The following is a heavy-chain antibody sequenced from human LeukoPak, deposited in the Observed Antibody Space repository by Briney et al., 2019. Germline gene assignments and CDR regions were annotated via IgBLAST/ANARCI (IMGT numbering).Heavy chain of an antibody. J-gene: IGHJ4*02. Sequence: ASVKVSCKASGGTFSSYAISWVRQAPGQGLEWMGGIIPIFGTANYAQKFQGRVTITADKSTSTAYMELSSLRSEDTALYYCAKDFDSYYDSTGYGASFSYWGQGTLVTVSS. D-gene: IGHD3-22*01. CDR2: IIPIFGTA. V-gene: IGHV1-69*06. CDR1: GGTFSSYA. CDR3: AKDFDSYYDSTGYGASFSY.